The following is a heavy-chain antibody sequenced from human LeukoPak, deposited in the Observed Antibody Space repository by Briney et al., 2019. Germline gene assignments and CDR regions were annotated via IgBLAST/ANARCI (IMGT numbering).Heavy chain of an antibody. J-gene: IGHJ4*02. CDR3: ARDSLAVLGAYDI. D-gene: IGHD3-16*01. V-gene: IGHV3-21*01. Sequence: GGSLRLSCAASGFAFSSYGMNWVRQAPGKGLEWVSSVSVGSSYIYYADSVKGRFTISRDNAKNSLYLQMNSLRAEDTAVYYCARDSLAVLGAYDIWGQGTLVTVSS. CDR2: VSVGSSYI. CDR1: GFAFSSYG.